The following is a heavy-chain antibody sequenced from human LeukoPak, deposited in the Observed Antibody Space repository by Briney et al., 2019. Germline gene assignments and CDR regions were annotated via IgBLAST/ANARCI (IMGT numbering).Heavy chain of an antibody. J-gene: IGHJ4*02. CDR3: ARGPRVFGYFDY. D-gene: IGHD3-10*01. V-gene: IGHV1-69*01. CDR2: IVPIFGTA. Sequence: ASVKVSCKASGGTFTSYAISWVRQAPGQGLEWMGGIVPIFGTANYAQKFQGRVTITADESTSTAYMELSSLRSEDTAVYYCARGPRVFGYFDYWGQGTLVTVSS. CDR1: GGTFTSYA.